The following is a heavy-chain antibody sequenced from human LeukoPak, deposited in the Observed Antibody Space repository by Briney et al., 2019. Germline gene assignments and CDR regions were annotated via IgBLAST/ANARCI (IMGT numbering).Heavy chain of an antibody. CDR2: ISFDGNNK. J-gene: IGHJ4*02. Sequence: QPGGSLRLSCAASGFTFSTHAMHWVRQAPGKGLEWVAVISFDGNNKYYADSVKGRFTISRDNSKNTLFLQMNSLRAEDTALYYCARDPTYSSSYYDFDYWGQGTLVTVSS. D-gene: IGHD6-13*01. CDR1: GFTFSTHA. V-gene: IGHV3-30-3*01. CDR3: ARDPTYSSSYYDFDY.